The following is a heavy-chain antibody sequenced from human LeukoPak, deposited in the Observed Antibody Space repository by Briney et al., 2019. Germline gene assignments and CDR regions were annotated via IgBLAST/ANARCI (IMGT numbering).Heavy chain of an antibody. CDR2: INPNSGGT. CDR3: ARDRRQYDILTGRLFDY. Sequence: ASVKVSCKASGYTFTGYYMHWVRQAPGQGLEWMGWINPNSGGTNYAQKSQGRVTMTRNTSISTAYMELSRLRSDDTAVYYCARDRRQYDILTGRLFDYWGQGTLVTVSS. CDR1: GYTFTGYY. J-gene: IGHJ4*02. D-gene: IGHD3-9*01. V-gene: IGHV1-2*02.